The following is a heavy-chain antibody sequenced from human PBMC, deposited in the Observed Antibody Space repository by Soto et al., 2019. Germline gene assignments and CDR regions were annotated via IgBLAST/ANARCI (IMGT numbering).Heavy chain of an antibody. CDR1: GGSFSGYY. Sequence: SETLSLTCAVYGGSFSGYYWSWIRQPPGKGLEWIGEINHSGSTNYNPSLKSRVTISVDTSKNQFSLKLSSVSAADTAVYYCARGQGFLEWFQDWFGPWGQGTQVTVSS. CDR2: INHSGST. CDR3: ARGQGFLEWFQDWFGP. V-gene: IGHV4-34*01. D-gene: IGHD3-3*01. J-gene: IGHJ5*02.